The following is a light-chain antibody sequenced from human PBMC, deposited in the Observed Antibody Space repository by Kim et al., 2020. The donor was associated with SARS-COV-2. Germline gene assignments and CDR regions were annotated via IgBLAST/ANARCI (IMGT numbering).Light chain of an antibody. CDR1: SSNIGAGYD. Sequence: QSVLTQPPSVSGAPGQRVTISCTGSSSNIGAGYDVHWYQQLPGTAPKLLIYGNSNRPSGVPDRFSGSKPGTSASLAITGLQAEDEADYYCQSYDSSLSGSGVVFGGGTKLTVL. J-gene: IGLJ2*01. V-gene: IGLV1-40*01. CDR2: GNS. CDR3: QSYDSSLSGSGVV.